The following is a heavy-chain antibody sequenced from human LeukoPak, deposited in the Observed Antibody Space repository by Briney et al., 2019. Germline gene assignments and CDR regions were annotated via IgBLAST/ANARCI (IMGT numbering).Heavy chain of an antibody. Sequence: ASVKVSCKASGYTFTGHYMHWVRQAPGQGLEWMGRINPNSGGTNYAQKFQGRVTMTRDTSISTAYMELSRLRSDDTAVYYCARDPPGIAAAPESLVDWGQGTLVTVSS. D-gene: IGHD6-13*01. V-gene: IGHV1-2*06. CDR1: GYTFTGHY. CDR2: INPNSGGT. CDR3: ARDPPGIAAAPESLVD. J-gene: IGHJ4*02.